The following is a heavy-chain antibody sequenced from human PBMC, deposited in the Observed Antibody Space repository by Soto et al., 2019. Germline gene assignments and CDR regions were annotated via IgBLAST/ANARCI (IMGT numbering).Heavy chain of an antibody. CDR2: MNPNTGNS. CDR3: ARRAETNGWNGFGADKYYFDF. V-gene: IGHV1-8*01. Sequence: ASVKVSYKASGYTFTSYDIYWVRQATGQGLEWMGWMNPNTGNSGYAQKFQGRVTMTSDTSISTAHMELSSLRSEDTAVHYCARRAETNGWNGFGADKYYFDFWGQGTLVTVPS. CDR1: GYTFTSYD. J-gene: IGHJ4*02. D-gene: IGHD1-1*01.